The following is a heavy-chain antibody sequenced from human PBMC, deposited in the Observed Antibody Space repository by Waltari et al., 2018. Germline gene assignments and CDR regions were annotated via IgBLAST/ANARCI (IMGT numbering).Heavy chain of an antibody. CDR1: GFSLSTSGMR. V-gene: IGHV2-70*04. D-gene: IGHD3-22*01. J-gene: IGHJ4*02. CDR3: ARTKPPDGSGYSDYFDY. Sequence: QVTLKESGPALVKPTQTLTLTCPFSGFSLSTSGMRVSCIRQPPGKALEWLARIDWDDDKFYSTSLKTRLTISKDTSKNQVVLTMTNMDHVDTATYYCARTKPPDGSGYSDYFDYWGQGTLVTVSS. CDR2: IDWDDDK.